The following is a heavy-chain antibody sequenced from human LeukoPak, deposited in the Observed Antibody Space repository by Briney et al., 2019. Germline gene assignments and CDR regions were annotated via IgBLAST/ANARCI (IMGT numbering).Heavy chain of an antibody. V-gene: IGHV1-18*01. CDR2: ISAYNGNT. Sequence: ASVKVSCKASGYTFTSYGISWVRQAPGQRLEWMGWISAYNGNTNYAQKLQGRVTMTTDTSTSTAYMDLRSLRSDDTAVYYCARESARVYSSSCEGGDFDYWGQGTLVTVSS. J-gene: IGHJ4*02. D-gene: IGHD6-6*01. CDR1: GYTFTSYG. CDR3: ARESARVYSSSCEGGDFDY.